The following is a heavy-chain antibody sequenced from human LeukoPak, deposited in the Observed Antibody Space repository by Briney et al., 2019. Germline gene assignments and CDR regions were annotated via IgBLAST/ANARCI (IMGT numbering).Heavy chain of an antibody. V-gene: IGHV3-23*01. J-gene: IGHJ4*02. CDR3: AKGNGYSSGRYYFDY. Sequence: GGSLRLSCAASGFTFSSYAMGWVRQAPGKGLEWVSAITASGGNTYYADSVEGRFTISRDNSKNTLYLQVNSLRAEDTAVYYCAKGNGYSSGRYYFDYWGQGTLVTVSS. CDR1: GFTFSSYA. CDR2: ITASGGNT. D-gene: IGHD5-18*01.